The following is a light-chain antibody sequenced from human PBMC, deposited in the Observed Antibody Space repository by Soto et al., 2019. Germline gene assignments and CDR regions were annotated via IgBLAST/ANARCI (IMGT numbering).Light chain of an antibody. CDR3: QQYNNWPPIT. CDR2: GAS. V-gene: IGKV3-15*01. J-gene: IGKJ5*01. CDR1: QSVSSSY. Sequence: EIVLTQSPGTLSLSPGERATLSCRASQSVSSSYLAWYQQKPGQAPRLLIYGASTRATGIPARFSGSGSGTEFTLTISSLQSEDFAVYYCQQYNNWPPITFXQGTRLEIK.